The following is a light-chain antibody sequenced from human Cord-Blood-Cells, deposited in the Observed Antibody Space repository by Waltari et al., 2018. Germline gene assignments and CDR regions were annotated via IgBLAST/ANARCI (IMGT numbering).Light chain of an antibody. Sequence: QSALTQPPSATGTPGQRVTISCSGSSSNSGSNYVYWYQQLPGTAPKLLIYRKKKRPSVVPDRISGSKSGTSASLASSGLRSEDEEDYYCAGWVDSLGGDVEFGGENKLT. CDR1: SSNSGSNY. J-gene: IGLJ2*01. CDR2: RKK. V-gene: IGLV1-47*01. CDR3: AGWVDSLGGDVE.